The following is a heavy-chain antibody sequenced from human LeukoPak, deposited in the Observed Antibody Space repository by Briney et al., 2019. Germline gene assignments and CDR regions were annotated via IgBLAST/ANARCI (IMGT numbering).Heavy chain of an antibody. CDR3: ARDQSGSTTVTVTTDYWYFDV. CDR2: INPTGTYT. CDR1: GYRFTSNY. V-gene: IGHV1-46*01. J-gene: IGHJ2*01. D-gene: IGHD4-17*01. Sequence: ASVKVSCKASGYRFTSNYMHWVRQAPGQGLEWMGLINPTGTYTKYAQKFQGRVSMTRDTSTSTDYMELRSLTSEDSAVYYCARDQSGSTTVTVTTDYWYFDVWGRGTVVTVSS.